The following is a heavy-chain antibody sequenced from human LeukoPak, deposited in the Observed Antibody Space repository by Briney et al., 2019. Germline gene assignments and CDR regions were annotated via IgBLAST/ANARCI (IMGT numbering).Heavy chain of an antibody. CDR3: ARDPSPYTGSYFDY. CDR1: GYTFTGYF. V-gene: IGHV1-2*02. Sequence: ASVKVSCKTSGYTFTGYFIHWMRQAPGQGLEWMGWISANSGDTHYALKFQGRVFMTRDTSISTVYMELSRLTTDDTAVYFCARDPSPYTGSYFDYWGQGTLVTVSS. J-gene: IGHJ4*02. D-gene: IGHD1-26*01. CDR2: ISANSGDT.